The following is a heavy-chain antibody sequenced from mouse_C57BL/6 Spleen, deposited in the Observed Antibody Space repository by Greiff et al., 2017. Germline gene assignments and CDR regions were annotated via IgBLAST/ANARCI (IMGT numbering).Heavy chain of an antibody. J-gene: IGHJ4*01. D-gene: IGHD4-1*01. CDR2: IYPGDGDT. Sequence: VQLQESGAELVKPGASVKISCKASGYAFSSYWMNWVKQRPGKGLEWIGQIYPGDGDTNYNGKFKGKATLTEDKSSSTAYMQLSSLTSEDSAVYFCARRGSWDGAMDYWGQGTSVTVSS. CDR1: GYAFSSYW. CDR3: ARRGSWDGAMDY. V-gene: IGHV1-80*01.